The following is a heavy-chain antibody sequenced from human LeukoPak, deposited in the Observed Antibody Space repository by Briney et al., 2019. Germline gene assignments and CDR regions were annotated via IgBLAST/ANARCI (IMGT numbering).Heavy chain of an antibody. D-gene: IGHD3-10*01. CDR2: ISSSSSSYI. J-gene: IGHJ6*04. CDR3: ARDFQVWFGEAYGMDV. CDR1: GFTFSSYS. V-gene: IGHV3-21*01. Sequence: GGSLRLSCAASGFTFSSYSMNWVRQAPGKGLEWVSSISSSSSSYIYYADSVKGRFTISKDNAKNSLYLQMNSLRAEDTAVYYCARDFQVWFGEAYGMDVWGKGTTVTVSS.